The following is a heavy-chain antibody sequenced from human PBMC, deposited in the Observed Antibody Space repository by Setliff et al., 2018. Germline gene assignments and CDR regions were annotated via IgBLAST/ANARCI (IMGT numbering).Heavy chain of an antibody. J-gene: IGHJ4*01. Sequence: SETLSLTCTVSGGSIINSYYWSWIRQPAGKGLEWIGRISTSGNTNYNPSLKSRVTVSLDTSKNQFSLKLSSVTAADTAMYYCRFWSGYYKNDYWGQGTLVTVSS. CDR1: GGSIINSYY. CDR3: RFWSGYYKNDY. V-gene: IGHV4-4*07. D-gene: IGHD3-3*01. CDR2: ISTSGNT.